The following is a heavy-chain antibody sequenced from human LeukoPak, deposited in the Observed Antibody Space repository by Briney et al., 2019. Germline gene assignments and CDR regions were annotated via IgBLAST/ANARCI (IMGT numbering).Heavy chain of an antibody. D-gene: IGHD3-10*01. CDR3: AKDSTGGSGINYMDV. Sequence: GGSLRLSCAASGFTFSSYGMSWVRQAPGRGLEWVSAISGSGGSTYYADSVKGRFTISRDNSKNTLYLQMNSLRAEDTAVYYCAKDSTGGSGINYMDVWGKGTTVTISS. CDR2: ISGSGGST. CDR1: GFTFSSYG. J-gene: IGHJ6*03. V-gene: IGHV3-23*01.